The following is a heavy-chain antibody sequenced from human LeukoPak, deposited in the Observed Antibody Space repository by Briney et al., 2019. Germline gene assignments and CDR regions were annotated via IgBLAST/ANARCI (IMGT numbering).Heavy chain of an antibody. CDR3: AREDYDILTGLLDY. CDR1: GFTFSDYY. V-gene: IGHV3-11*04. J-gene: IGHJ4*02. D-gene: IGHD3-9*01. Sequence: GGSLRLSCAASGFTFSDYYMSWIRQAPGKGLEWVSYISSSGSAIYYADSVKGRFTISRDNSKNTLYLQMNSLRAEDTAVYYCAREDYDILTGLLDYWGQGTLVTVSS. CDR2: ISSSGSAI.